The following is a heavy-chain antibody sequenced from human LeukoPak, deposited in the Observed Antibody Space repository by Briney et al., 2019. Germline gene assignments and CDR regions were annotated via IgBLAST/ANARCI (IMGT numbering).Heavy chain of an antibody. Sequence: GGSLRLSCAAPGFTFSSYSMNWVRQAPGKGLEWVSSISSSSSYIYYADSVKGRFTISRDNAKNSLYLQMNSLRAEDTAVYYCARIVVVPAAMGFDYWGQGTLVTVSS. V-gene: IGHV3-21*01. D-gene: IGHD2-2*01. CDR1: GFTFSSYS. CDR3: ARIVVVPAAMGFDY. J-gene: IGHJ4*02. CDR2: ISSSSSYI.